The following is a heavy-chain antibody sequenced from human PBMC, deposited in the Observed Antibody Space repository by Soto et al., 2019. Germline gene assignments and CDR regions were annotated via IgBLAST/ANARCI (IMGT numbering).Heavy chain of an antibody. CDR2: IYYSGST. Sequence: QLQLQESGPGLVKPSETLSLTCTVSGGSISSSSYYWGWIRQPPGKGLEWIGSIYYSGSTYYNPSLKRRVTISVDTSKNQFSLKLSSVTAADTAVYYCATTAVEVGATRFDYWGQGTLVTVSS. V-gene: IGHV4-39*01. J-gene: IGHJ4*02. CDR3: ATTAVEVGATRFDY. D-gene: IGHD1-26*01. CDR1: GGSISSSSYY.